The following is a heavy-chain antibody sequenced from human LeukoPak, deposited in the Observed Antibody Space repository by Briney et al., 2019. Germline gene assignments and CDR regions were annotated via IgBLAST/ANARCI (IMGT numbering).Heavy chain of an antibody. CDR1: GGSISSSSYY. CDR2: IYYSGST. CDR3: AREHCSGGSCYSIYYYYYMDV. Sequence: SETLSLTCTVSGGSISSSSYYWGWIRQPPGKGLEWIGSIYYSGSTYYNPSLKSRITISVDTSKNQFSLKLSSVTAANTAVYYCAREHCSGGSCYSIYYYYYMDVWGKGTTVTVSS. V-gene: IGHV4-39*07. J-gene: IGHJ6*03. D-gene: IGHD2-15*01.